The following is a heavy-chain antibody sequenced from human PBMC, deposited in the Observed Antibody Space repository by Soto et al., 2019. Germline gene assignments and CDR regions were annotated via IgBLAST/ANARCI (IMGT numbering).Heavy chain of an antibody. CDR3: AKAQIDYEYRLLSDGMDV. D-gene: IGHD2-2*01. Sequence: QVQLVESGGGVVQPGRSLRLSCAASGFTFSSYGMHWVRQAPGKGLEWVAVISYDGSNKYYADSVKGRFTISRDNSKNTLYLQMNSLRAEDTAVYYCAKAQIDYEYRLLSDGMDVWGQGTTVTVSS. CDR2: ISYDGSNK. CDR1: GFTFSSYG. V-gene: IGHV3-30*18. J-gene: IGHJ6*02.